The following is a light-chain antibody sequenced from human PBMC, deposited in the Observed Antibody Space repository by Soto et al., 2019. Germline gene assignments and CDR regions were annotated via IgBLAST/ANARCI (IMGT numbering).Light chain of an antibody. Sequence: EIVLTQSPGTLSLSPGERAILSCRASQTVTSNFLAWYQQKPAQAPRLLIYAASYRATGIPDRFTGSGSATDFTLTINRLEPEDFAMYFCQQYSASPWTFGQGTKLEIK. J-gene: IGKJ1*01. CDR1: QTVTSNF. V-gene: IGKV3-20*01. CDR2: AAS. CDR3: QQYSASPWT.